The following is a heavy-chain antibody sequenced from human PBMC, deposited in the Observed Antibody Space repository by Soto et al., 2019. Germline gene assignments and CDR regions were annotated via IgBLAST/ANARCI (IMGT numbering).Heavy chain of an antibody. V-gene: IGHV3-13*01. CDR1: GFTFSSYD. Sequence: GGSLRLSCAASGFTFSSYDMHWVRQATGKGLEWVSAIGTAGDTYYPGSVKGRFTISRENAKNSVYLQMNSLRAGDAAVCYCARDGGAISAFDIWGQGTLVTVSS. D-gene: IGHD2-2*01. CDR3: ARDGGAISAFDI. J-gene: IGHJ3*02. CDR2: IGTAGDT.